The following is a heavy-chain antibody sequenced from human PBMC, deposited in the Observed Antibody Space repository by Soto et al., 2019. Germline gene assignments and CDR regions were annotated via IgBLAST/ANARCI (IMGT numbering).Heavy chain of an antibody. CDR1: GYTFTSYG. CDR3: ASSXGIAVAGTVGWFDP. Sequence: ASVKVSCKASGYTFTSYGISWVRQAPGQGLEWMGWISAYNGNTNYAQKLQGRVTMTTDTSTSTAYMELRSLRSDGTAVYYCASSXGIAVAGTVGWFDPWGQGTLVTVSS. CDR2: ISAYNGNT. J-gene: IGHJ5*02. D-gene: IGHD6-19*01. V-gene: IGHV1-18*01.